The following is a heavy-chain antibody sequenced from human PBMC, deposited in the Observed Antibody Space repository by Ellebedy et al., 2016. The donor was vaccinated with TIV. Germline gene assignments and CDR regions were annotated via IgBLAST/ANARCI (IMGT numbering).Heavy chain of an antibody. D-gene: IGHD4-23*01. CDR2: IYYSGST. Sequence: GSLRLSXTVSGGSISSYYWSWIRQPPGKGLEWIGYIYYSGSTNYNPSLKSRVTISVDTSKNQFSLKLSSVTAADTAVYYCAGARMGTTVVTREWGFDYWGQGTLVTVSS. CDR3: AGARMGTTVVTREWGFDY. J-gene: IGHJ4*02. V-gene: IGHV4-59*01. CDR1: GGSISSYY.